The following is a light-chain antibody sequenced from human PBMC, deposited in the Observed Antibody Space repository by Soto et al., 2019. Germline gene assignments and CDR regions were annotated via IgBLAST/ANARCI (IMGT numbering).Light chain of an antibody. CDR2: DTF. CDR1: QSVNNNY. J-gene: IGKJ1*01. CDR3: QQYGSSGT. V-gene: IGKV3-20*01. Sequence: EIVLMQSPGTLSLSPGEGATLSCRASQSVNNNYLAWYQQKPGQAPTVLIFDTFRRATGVPDRFSGSGSGTDFTLTISRLEPEDFAVYYCQQYGSSGTFGQGTKVEIK.